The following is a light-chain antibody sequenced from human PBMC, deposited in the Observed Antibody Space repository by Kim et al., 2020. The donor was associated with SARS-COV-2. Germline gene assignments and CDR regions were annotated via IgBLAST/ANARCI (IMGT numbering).Light chain of an antibody. CDR3: SSYTNANTRL. CDR2: DGS. Sequence: QSITSTRTGTSSDLGAFHSVYRFQQHPGNAPKLLIYDGSQRPSGISNRFSGSTSGYTASLTISGLQAEDEADYYCSSYTNANTRLFGPGTKVTVL. J-gene: IGLJ1*01. CDR1: SSDLGAFHS. V-gene: IGLV2-14*03.